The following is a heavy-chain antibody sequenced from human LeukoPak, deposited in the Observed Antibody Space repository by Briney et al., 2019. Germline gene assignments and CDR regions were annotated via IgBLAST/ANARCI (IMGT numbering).Heavy chain of an antibody. Sequence: SETLSLTCTVSGYSISSGYYWGWIRQPPGRGLEWIGSIYHSGSTYYNPSLKSRVTISVDTSKNQFSLKLSSVTAADTAVYYCARVEEGYGSGRRENYYYYYMDVWGKGTTVTISS. CDR1: GYSISSGYY. V-gene: IGHV4-38-2*02. J-gene: IGHJ6*03. CDR2: IYHSGST. CDR3: ARVEEGYGSGRRENYYYYYMDV. D-gene: IGHD3-10*01.